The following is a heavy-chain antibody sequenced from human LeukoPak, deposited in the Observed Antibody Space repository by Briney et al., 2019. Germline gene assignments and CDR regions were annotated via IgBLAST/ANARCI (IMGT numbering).Heavy chain of an antibody. J-gene: IGHJ4*02. CDR1: GGTFSSYA. Sequence: SVKVSCKASGGTFSSYAISWVRQAPGQGLEWMGGIIPIFGTANYAQKFQGRVTITTDESTSTAYMELSSLRSEDTAVYYCVRDRIGYCSSTSCYGGDYWGQGTLVTVSS. CDR3: VRDRIGYCSSTSCYGGDY. D-gene: IGHD2-2*01. V-gene: IGHV1-69*05. CDR2: IIPIFGTA.